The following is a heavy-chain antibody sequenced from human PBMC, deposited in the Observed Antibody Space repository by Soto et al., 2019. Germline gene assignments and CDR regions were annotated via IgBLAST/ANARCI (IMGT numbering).Heavy chain of an antibody. Sequence: PGGSLRLSCAASGFTVSSNYMSWVRQAPGKGLEWVSVIYSGGSTYYADSVKGRFTISRDNSKNTLYLQMNSLRAEDRDLYYSARDRVQDGMDVWGQGTMVTVSS. D-gene: IGHD6-6*01. V-gene: IGHV3-53*01. CDR1: GFTVSSNY. CDR2: IYSGGST. J-gene: IGHJ6*02. CDR3: ARDRVQDGMDV.